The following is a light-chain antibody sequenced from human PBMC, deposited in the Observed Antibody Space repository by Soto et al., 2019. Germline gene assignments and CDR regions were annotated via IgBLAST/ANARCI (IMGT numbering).Light chain of an antibody. Sequence: ALTQPASVSGSPGQSITISCTGTSSDVGGYNYVSWYQQHPGKAPKLMIYEVSNRPSGVSNRFSGSKSGDTASLTISGLQAEDEADYYCSSYTSSSTLVFGTGTKVTVL. CDR1: SSDVGGYNY. CDR2: EVS. CDR3: SSYTSSSTLV. J-gene: IGLJ1*01. V-gene: IGLV2-14*01.